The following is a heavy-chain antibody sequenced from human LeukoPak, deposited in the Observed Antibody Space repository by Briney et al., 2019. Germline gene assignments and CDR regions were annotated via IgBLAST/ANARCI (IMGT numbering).Heavy chain of an antibody. J-gene: IGHJ4*02. CDR3: ARGLQYQPFDY. Sequence: PSETLSLTCTVSGYSISSGYYWGWIRQPPGKGLEWIGSIYHSGSTYYNPSLKSRVTISVDTSKNQFSLKLSSVTAADTAVYYCARGLQYQPFDYWGQGTLVTVSS. V-gene: IGHV4-38-2*02. CDR1: GYSISSGYY. D-gene: IGHD2-2*01. CDR2: IYHSGST.